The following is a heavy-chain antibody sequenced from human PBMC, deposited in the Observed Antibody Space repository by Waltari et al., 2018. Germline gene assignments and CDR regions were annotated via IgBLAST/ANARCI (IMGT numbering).Heavy chain of an antibody. CDR2: IYSGGTT. CDR3: ARGGIDYDTNRGWFDP. V-gene: IGHV3-53*01. J-gene: IGHJ5*02. CDR1: GFTVRTNY. Sequence: EVQLVESGGGLIQPGGSLRLSCAASGFTVRTNYISWVRQTPGKGLEWVSLIYSGGTTYYADSVMGRFTISRDNSKNTVYLQMNSLRAEDTAVYYCARGGIDYDTNRGWFDPWGQGTLVTVSS. D-gene: IGHD3-9*01.